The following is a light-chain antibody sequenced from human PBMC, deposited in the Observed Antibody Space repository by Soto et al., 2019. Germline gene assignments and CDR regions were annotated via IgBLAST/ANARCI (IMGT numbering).Light chain of an antibody. CDR3: CSYEGSSTSYV. CDR2: EGS. V-gene: IGLV2-23*01. Sequence: QSVLTQPASVSGSPGQSITISCTGASSDVGSYNLVSWYQQHPGKAPKLMIYEGSKRPSGVSNRFSGSKSGNTASPTISGLQAEEEADYYCCSYEGSSTSYVFGTGTKVTVL. CDR1: SSDVGSYNL. J-gene: IGLJ1*01.